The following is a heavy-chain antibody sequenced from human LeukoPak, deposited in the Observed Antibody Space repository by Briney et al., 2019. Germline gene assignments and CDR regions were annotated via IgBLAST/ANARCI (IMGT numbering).Heavy chain of an antibody. D-gene: IGHD6-13*01. J-gene: IGHJ4*02. CDR1: GFTFSSYA. V-gene: IGHV3-23*01. CDR3: AKGSSNWRDYYYFDY. Sequence: GGSLRLSCAASGFTFSSYAMSWVRQAPGKGLEWVSAISGSGGSTYYADSVKGRFTISRDNSKNTLYLQMNSLRVEDTAVYYCAKGSSNWRDYYYFDYWGQGTLVTVSS. CDR2: ISGSGGST.